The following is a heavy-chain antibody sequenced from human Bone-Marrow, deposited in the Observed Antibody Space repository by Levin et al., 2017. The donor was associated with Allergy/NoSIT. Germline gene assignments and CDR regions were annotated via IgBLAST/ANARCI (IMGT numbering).Heavy chain of an antibody. CDR1: GGSISSSNSY. D-gene: IGHD6-13*01. CDR3: AREGRQLSFDY. Sequence: SCSVSGGSISSSNSYWGWIRQSPGKGLEWVGIIYSTGTTYYNPSLKSRVTISVDSAKNQFSLRLRSVTAADTAVYFCAREGRQLSFDYWGQGTLVAVS. J-gene: IGHJ4*02. CDR2: IYSTGTT. V-gene: IGHV4-39*07.